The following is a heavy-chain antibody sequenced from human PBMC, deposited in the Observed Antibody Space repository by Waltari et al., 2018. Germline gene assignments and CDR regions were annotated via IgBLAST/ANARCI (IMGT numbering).Heavy chain of an antibody. CDR2: ISSNGVST. J-gene: IGHJ5*02. Sequence: EVQLVESGGGLVQPGGSLRLSCAASGFTFSSLAMFWVRQAPGKGLEYVSGISSNGVSTYYASSVKARFTISRDNSKNTLYLQMGSLRPEDTAVYYCARLLGETTGWFDPWGQGTLVTISS. V-gene: IGHV3-64*01. CDR1: GFTFSSLA. D-gene: IGHD3-16*01. CDR3: ARLLGETTGWFDP.